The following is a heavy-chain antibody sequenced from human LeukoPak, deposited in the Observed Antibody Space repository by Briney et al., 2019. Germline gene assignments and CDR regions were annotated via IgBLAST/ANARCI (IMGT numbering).Heavy chain of an antibody. J-gene: IGHJ4*02. CDR2: IDNDGSST. CDR3: ARYRYYDSSAIPGDY. V-gene: IGHV3-74*01. D-gene: IGHD3-22*01. CDR1: GFTFSSYW. Sequence: GGSLRLSCAASGFTFSSYWMHWVRQAPGKGLVWVSRIDNDGSSTSYADSVKGRFTISRDNAKNTLYLQMNSLRAEDTAVYFCARYRYYDSSAIPGDYWGQGTLVTVSS.